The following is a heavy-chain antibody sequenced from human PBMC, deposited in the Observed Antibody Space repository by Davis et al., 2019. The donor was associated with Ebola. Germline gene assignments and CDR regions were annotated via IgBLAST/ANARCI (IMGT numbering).Heavy chain of an antibody. J-gene: IGHJ3*02. CDR2: INPGHPVT. D-gene: IGHD6-6*01. Sequence: GESLKISCKGSGYSFTSYWIAWVRQMPGQMPGKGLEWMGIINPGHPVTRYSPSFQGQVTISADKSVSTAYLQWSSLKASDTARYYCARLLEYSSSSYTFDIWGQGTMVTVSP. V-gene: IGHV5-51*01. CDR1: GYSFTSYW. CDR3: ARLLEYSSSSYTFDI.